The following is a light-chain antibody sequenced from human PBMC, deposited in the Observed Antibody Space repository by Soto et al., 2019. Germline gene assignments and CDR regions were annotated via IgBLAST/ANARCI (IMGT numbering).Light chain of an antibody. CDR1: QSVTNS. V-gene: IGKV3-11*01. CDR3: HQRGAWPLT. CDR2: DAS. J-gene: IGKJ4*01. Sequence: ITLTQSPGTLSLSPGERATLSCRASQSVTNSLAWFQQKPGQAPRLLIYDASKRPSGVPARFSGSGSGTDFTLTMSSLEPEDFAVYYCHQRGAWPLTFGGGTTVE.